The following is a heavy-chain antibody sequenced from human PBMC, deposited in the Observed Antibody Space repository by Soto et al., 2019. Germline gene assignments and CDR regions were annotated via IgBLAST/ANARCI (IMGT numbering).Heavy chain of an antibody. CDR2: IIPIFGTA. Sequence: QVQLVQSGAEVKKPGSSVKVSCKASGGTFSSYAISWVRQAPGQGLEWLGGIIPIFGTANYAQKFQGRVTITADESTSTAYMELSSLRSEDRVVYYCVRSGRAPKYYYDSSGYHWFDPWGQGTLVTVSS. CDR1: GGTFSSYA. J-gene: IGHJ5*02. D-gene: IGHD3-22*01. V-gene: IGHV1-69*01. CDR3: VRSGRAPKYYYDSSGYHWFDP.